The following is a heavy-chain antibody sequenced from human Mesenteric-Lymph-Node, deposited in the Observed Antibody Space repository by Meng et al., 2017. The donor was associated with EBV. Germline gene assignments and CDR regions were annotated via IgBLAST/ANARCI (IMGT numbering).Heavy chain of an antibody. D-gene: IGHD3-10*01. Sequence: EGQLAESGGGVVLPGGSLILSCAASGFSFSAYSMVWVRQAPGKGLVWVSYISQDGSITSYVDSVKGRFTISRDNAKNTLFLQMNSLGVDDTAMYYCTRNGDGLALWGRGTLVTVSS. CDR1: GFSFSAYS. J-gene: IGHJ2*01. V-gene: IGHV3-74*01. CDR2: ISQDGSIT. CDR3: TRNGDGLAL.